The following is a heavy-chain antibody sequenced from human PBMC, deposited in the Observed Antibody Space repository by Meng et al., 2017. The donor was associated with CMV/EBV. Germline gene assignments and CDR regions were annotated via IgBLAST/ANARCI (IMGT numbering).Heavy chain of an antibody. CDR3: ARETYSSSWDYYFDY. V-gene: IGHV1-2*02. CDR2: INPNSGGT. Sequence: ASVKVSCKASGYTFTGYYMHWVRQAPGQGLEWMGWINPNSGGTNYAQKFQGRVTMTRDTSISTAYMELSRLRSDDTAVYYYARETYSSSWDYYFDYWGQGTLVTVSS. D-gene: IGHD6-13*01. J-gene: IGHJ4*02. CDR1: GYTFTGYY.